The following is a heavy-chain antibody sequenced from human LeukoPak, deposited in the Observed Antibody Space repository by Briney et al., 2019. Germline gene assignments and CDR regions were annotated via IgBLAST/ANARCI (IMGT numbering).Heavy chain of an antibody. J-gene: IGHJ6*03. CDR3: ATDIPTVTSNMDV. V-gene: IGHV1-24*01. D-gene: IGHD4-11*01. CDR2: FDPEDGET. CDR1: GYTLTELS. Sequence: PGASVKVSCKVSGYTLTELSMHWVRQAPGKGLEWMGGFDPEDGETIYAQKFQGRVTMTEDTSTDTAYRELSSLRSEDTAVYYCATDIPTVTSNMDVWGKGTTVTVSS.